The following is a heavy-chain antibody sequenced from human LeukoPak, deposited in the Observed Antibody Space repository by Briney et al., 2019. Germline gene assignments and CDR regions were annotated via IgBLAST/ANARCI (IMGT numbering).Heavy chain of an antibody. CDR3: ARDLEEVGATEFFDY. J-gene: IGHJ4*02. CDR1: GYTFTGYY. Sequence: ASVKVSCKASGYTFTGYYMHWVRQAPGQGLEWMGWINPNSGGTNYAQKFQGRVTMTRDTSISTAYMELRSLRSDDTAVYYCARDLEEVGATEFFDYWGQGTLVTVSS. CDR2: INPNSGGT. D-gene: IGHD1-26*01. V-gene: IGHV1-2*02.